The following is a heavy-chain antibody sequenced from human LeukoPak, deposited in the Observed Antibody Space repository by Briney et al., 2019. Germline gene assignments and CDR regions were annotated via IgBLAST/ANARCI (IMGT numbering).Heavy chain of an antibody. Sequence: ASVKVSCKASGGTFSSYAISWVRQAPGQGLEWMGGIIPIFGTANYAQKFQGRVTITADESTSTAYMELSSLRSEDTALYFCARDEPGEGCSGGSCYSSEYYYYYYGMDVWGQGTTVTVSS. CDR3: ARDEPGEGCSGGSCYSSEYYYYYYGMDV. V-gene: IGHV1-69*01. J-gene: IGHJ6*02. D-gene: IGHD2-15*01. CDR1: GGTFSSYA. CDR2: IIPIFGTA.